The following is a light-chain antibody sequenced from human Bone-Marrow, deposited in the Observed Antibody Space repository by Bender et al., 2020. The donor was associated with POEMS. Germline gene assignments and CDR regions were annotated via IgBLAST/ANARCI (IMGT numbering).Light chain of an antibody. CDR3: CSYAAGSAYV. V-gene: IGLV2-23*02. Sequence: SALTQPASVSGSPGQSITISCTGTSTDIGMYDFVSCYQQHPGTAPKLTIYEVNKRPSGVSDRFSGSKSDHTVSLTISGLQAEDEADYYCCSYAAGSAYVFGTGTKVTVL. CDR1: STDIGMYDF. CDR2: EVN. J-gene: IGLJ1*01.